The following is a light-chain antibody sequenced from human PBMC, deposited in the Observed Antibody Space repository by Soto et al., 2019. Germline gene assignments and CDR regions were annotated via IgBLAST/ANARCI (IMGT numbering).Light chain of an antibody. J-gene: IGKJ1*01. CDR2: DAS. CDR3: QQYNNTNSPWM. CDR1: QTIITW. Sequence: DLQVTQSPTPLSASEAGRVTMTGRSSQTIITWMAWYQQKPEKAPKLLIYDASSLQSCVASVFSGIGARTEVTQIISGLQPDDSANYYSQQYNNTNSPWMFGQGTKVDIK. V-gene: IGKV1-5*01.